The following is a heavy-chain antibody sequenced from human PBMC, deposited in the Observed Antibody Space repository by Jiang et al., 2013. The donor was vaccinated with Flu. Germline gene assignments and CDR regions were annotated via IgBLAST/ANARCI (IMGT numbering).Heavy chain of an antibody. D-gene: IGHD6-19*01. J-gene: IGHJ5*02. CDR2: INWDDDK. CDR1: GFSLTTSGVG. V-gene: IGHV2-70*01. CDR3: ARMTGYSNGWYGL. Sequence: KPTQTLTLTCTFSGFSLTTSGVGVGWIRQPPGGALEWLAFINWDDDKFYNTSLETRLTISKDTSKNQVVLTMTNMDPVDTATYYCARMTGYSNGWYGLWGQGTLVTVSS.